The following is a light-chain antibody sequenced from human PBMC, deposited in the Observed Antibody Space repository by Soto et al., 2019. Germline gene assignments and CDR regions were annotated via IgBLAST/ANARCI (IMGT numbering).Light chain of an antibody. Sequence: QSALTQPASVSGSPGQSITISCTGTSSDVGDYIYVSWYQQHPGKAPKLMIYEVTNRPSGVSNRFSGSKSGNTASLTISGLQAEDEGDYYCSSYTGSSLVFGTGTKVTVL. J-gene: IGLJ1*01. V-gene: IGLV2-14*01. CDR3: SSYTGSSLV. CDR1: SSDVGDYIY. CDR2: EVT.